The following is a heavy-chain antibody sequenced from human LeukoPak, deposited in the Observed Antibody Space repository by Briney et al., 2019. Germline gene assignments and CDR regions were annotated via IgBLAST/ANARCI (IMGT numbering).Heavy chain of an antibody. Sequence: PGGSLRLSCAASGFTFSSYSMNWVRQAPGKGLEWVSSISSSSSYIYYADSVKGRSTISRDKAKNSLYLQMNSLRAEDTAVYYCARVGYGSGSYFESEYFDYWGQGTLVTVSS. J-gene: IGHJ4*02. CDR1: GFTFSSYS. V-gene: IGHV3-21*01. CDR3: ARVGYGSGSYFESEYFDY. CDR2: ISSSSSYI. D-gene: IGHD3-10*01.